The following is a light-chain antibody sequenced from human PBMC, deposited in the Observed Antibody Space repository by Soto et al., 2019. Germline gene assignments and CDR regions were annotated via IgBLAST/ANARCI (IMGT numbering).Light chain of an antibody. J-gene: IGKJ5*01. CDR3: QQYENLPT. CDR2: DAS. CDR1: QNINNY. V-gene: IGKV1-33*01. Sequence: IMMTRCRSFLSGSGLDVGATSVQASQNINNYLNWYQQKPGRAPKLLIYDASNLEAGVPSRFRGSGSGTDFTFTISRLQPEDIATYYSQQYENLPTSGLGTPVEIK.